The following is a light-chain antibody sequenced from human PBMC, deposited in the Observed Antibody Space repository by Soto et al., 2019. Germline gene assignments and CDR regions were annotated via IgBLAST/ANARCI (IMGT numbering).Light chain of an antibody. V-gene: IGKV3-15*01. CDR3: QQYNNWPPLT. CDR2: GAS. CDR1: QSVRNN. Sequence: EIVMTQSPATLSVSPGERATLSCRASQSVRNNLVWYQQKPGQAPRLLIYGASTRATGIPARFSGTGSGTEFTLIISSLQSEDSAVYYCQQYNNWPPLTFGGGTKVEIK. J-gene: IGKJ4*01.